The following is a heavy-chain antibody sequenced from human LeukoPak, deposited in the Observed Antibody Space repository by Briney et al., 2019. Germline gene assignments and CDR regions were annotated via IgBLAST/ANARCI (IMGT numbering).Heavy chain of an antibody. CDR1: GGSISSYY. J-gene: IGHJ4*02. CDR2: IYYSGST. D-gene: IGHD3-9*01. CDR3: ARGYFDWLWRYYFDY. Sequence: SETLSLTCTVSGGSISSYYWSWIRQPPGKGLEWIGYIYYSGSTNYNPSLKSRVTISVDTSKNQFSLKLSSVTAADTAVYYCARGYFDWLWRYYFDYWGQGTLVTVSS. V-gene: IGHV4-59*01.